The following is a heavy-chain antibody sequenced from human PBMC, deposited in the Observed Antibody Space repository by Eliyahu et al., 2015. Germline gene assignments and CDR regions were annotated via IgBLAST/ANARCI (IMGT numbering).Heavy chain of an antibody. J-gene: IGHJ4*02. CDR1: GGSFSGYY. V-gene: IGHV4-34*01. Sequence: QVQLQQWGAGLLKPSETLSXTXAVYGGSFSGYYWXWIRQPPGKGLEWXGEINHSGSTIYNPSLKSRVTISVDTSKNQFSLKLSSVTAADTAVYYCAREGGWIDYWGQGTLVTVSS. CDR3: AREGGWIDY. D-gene: IGHD2-2*03. CDR2: INHSGST.